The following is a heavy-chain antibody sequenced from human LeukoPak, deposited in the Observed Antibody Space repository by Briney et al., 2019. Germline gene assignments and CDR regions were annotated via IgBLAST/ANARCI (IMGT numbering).Heavy chain of an antibody. CDR3: ARGYGYYLGQFDP. Sequence: PSETLSLTCSVSGGSLSNSRYFWAWIRQPPGKGLDWIGSIYNSGTTHYTASLKSRVSMSLDRSRNQFSLRLNSVTAADTAVYYCARGYGYYLGQFDPWGQGTLVTVSS. CDR1: GGSLSNSRYF. V-gene: IGHV4-39*07. CDR2: IYNSGTT. D-gene: IGHD3-22*01. J-gene: IGHJ5*02.